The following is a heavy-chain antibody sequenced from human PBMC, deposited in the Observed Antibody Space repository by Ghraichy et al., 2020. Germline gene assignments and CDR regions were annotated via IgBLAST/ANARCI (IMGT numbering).Heavy chain of an antibody. CDR1: GFSFTDYW. V-gene: IGHV3-74*01. J-gene: IGHJ4*02. Sequence: GGSLRLSCAASGFSFTDYWMHWVRQTPGRGLEWVSHLNIDGTTVNYADSVKGRFTISRDNAKNTMYLQMISLTVADTAVYYCVRTYKDGLRHFDYWGQGTLGTVSS. D-gene: IGHD1-14*01. CDR2: LNIDGTTV. CDR3: VRTYKDGLRHFDY.